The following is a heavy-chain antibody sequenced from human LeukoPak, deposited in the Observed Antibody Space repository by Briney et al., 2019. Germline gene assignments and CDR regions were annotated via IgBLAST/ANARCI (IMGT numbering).Heavy chain of an antibody. J-gene: IGHJ4*02. D-gene: IGHD2-21*02. CDR2: IRYDGSNK. CDR1: GFTFSSYG. Sequence: PGGSLRLSCAASGFTFSSYGMHWVRQAPGKGLEWVAFIRYDGSNKYYADSVKGRFTISRDNSKNTLYLQMNSLRAEDTAVYYCARDPRGVVTAILDYWGQGTLVTVSS. V-gene: IGHV3-30*02. CDR3: ARDPRGVVTAILDY.